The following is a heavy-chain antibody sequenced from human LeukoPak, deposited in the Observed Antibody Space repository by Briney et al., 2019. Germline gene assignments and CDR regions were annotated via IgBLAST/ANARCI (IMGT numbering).Heavy chain of an antibody. CDR3: ARDLSGSLYFDF. J-gene: IGHJ4*02. D-gene: IGHD3-10*01. CDR1: GASISSYY. Sequence: SETLSLTCTVYGASISSYYYNWNRHTAGGGLEWIGRLYNSGSTDYNPSLKSRVTISVDTSMNQFYLKMNSVTAADTAVYFCARDLSGSLYFDFWGPGVLVT. CDR2: LYNSGST. V-gene: IGHV4-4*07.